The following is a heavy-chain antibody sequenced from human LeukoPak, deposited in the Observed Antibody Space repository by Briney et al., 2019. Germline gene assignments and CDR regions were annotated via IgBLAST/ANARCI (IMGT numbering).Heavy chain of an antibody. D-gene: IGHD3-3*01. J-gene: IGHJ3*02. CDR2: ISSSSSYI. Sequence: GGSLRLSCTASGFTFSSYGMHWVRQAPGKGLEWVSSISSSSSYIYYADSVKGRFTISRDNAKNSLYLQMNSLRAEDTAVYYCARESGQAFDIWGQGTMVTVSS. CDR1: GFTFSSYG. CDR3: ARESGQAFDI. V-gene: IGHV3-21*01.